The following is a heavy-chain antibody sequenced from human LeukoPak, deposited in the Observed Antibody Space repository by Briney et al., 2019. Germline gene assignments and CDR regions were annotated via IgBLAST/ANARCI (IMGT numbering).Heavy chain of an antibody. CDR3: ARGRVGATDWFDP. V-gene: IGHV1-18*01. CDR1: GGTFSSYA. Sequence: ASVKVSCKASGGTFSSYAISWVRQAPGQGLEWMGWISAYNGNTNYAQKLQGRVTMTTDTSTSTAYMELRSLRSDDTAVYYCARGRVGATDWFDPWGQGTLVTVSS. D-gene: IGHD1-26*01. J-gene: IGHJ5*02. CDR2: ISAYNGNT.